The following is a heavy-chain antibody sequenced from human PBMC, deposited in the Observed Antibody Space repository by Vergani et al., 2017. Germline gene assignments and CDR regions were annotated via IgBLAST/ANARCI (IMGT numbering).Heavy chain of an antibody. CDR2: INPSGGST. J-gene: IGHJ5*02. CDR1: GSTFTSYY. V-gene: IGHV1-46*01. CDR3: ARESGYSYGYGVAGDWFDP. Sequence: QVQLVQSGAEVKKPGASVKVSCKASGSTFTSYYMHWVRQAPGQGLEWMGIINPSGGSTSDAQKSQGRVTMTRDTATSTVYMELSSLRSEDTAVYYCARESGYSYGYGVAGDWFDPWGQGTLVTVSS. D-gene: IGHD5-18*01.